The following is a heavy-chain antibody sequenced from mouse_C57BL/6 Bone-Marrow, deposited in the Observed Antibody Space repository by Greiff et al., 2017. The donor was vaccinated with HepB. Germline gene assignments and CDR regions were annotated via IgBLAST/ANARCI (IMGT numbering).Heavy chain of an antibody. J-gene: IGHJ4*01. CDR2: IYPGDGDT. CDR3: ARSEIYYDYYYAMDY. CDR1: GYAFSSSW. D-gene: IGHD2-4*01. V-gene: IGHV1-82*01. Sequence: VQLQQSGPELVKPGASVKISCKASGYAFSSSWMNWVKQRPGKGLEWIGRIYPGDGDTNYNGKFKGKATLTADKSSSTAYMQLSSLTSEDSAVYFCARSEIYYDYYYAMDYWGQGTSVTVSS.